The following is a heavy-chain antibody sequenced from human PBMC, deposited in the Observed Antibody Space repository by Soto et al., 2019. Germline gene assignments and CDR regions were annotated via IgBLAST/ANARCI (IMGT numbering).Heavy chain of an antibody. D-gene: IGHD6-19*01. CDR3: ARQTAVTGISDY. V-gene: IGHV4-4*02. Sequence: QVQLQESGPGLVKPSGTLSLTCAVSGGSISSSNWWSWVRQPPGKGLEWIGEIYHSGSTNYNPSLKSRVTISGDKAQNQFSLKLSSVTAADAAVYYGARQTAVTGISDYWGQGTLVTVSS. J-gene: IGHJ4*02. CDR1: GGSISSSNW. CDR2: IYHSGST.